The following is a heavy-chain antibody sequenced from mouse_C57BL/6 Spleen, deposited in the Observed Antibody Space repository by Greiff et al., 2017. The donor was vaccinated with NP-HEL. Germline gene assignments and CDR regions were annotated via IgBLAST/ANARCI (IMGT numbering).Heavy chain of an antibody. D-gene: IGHD2-1*01. Sequence: VQLQQSGAELVKPGASVKISCKASGYAFSSYWMNWVTQRPGKGLAWLGQIYPGDGATNYNGKFKGQATLTADKSSSTAYMQISSLSSADSAVDFCARGVYYGTYYAMDYWGQGTSVTVSS. CDR1: GYAFSSYW. CDR2: IYPGDGAT. J-gene: IGHJ4*01. V-gene: IGHV1-80*01. CDR3: ARGVYYGTYYAMDY.